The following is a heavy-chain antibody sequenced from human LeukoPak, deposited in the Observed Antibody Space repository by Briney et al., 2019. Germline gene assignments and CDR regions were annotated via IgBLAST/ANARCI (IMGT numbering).Heavy chain of an antibody. V-gene: IGHV3-21*04. D-gene: IGHD5-18*01. J-gene: IGHJ4*02. CDR3: AKQQGALIQQWYFDY. CDR2: ISSSSSYI. CDR1: GFTFSSYS. Sequence: GGSLRLSCAASGFTFSSYSMNWVRQAPGKGLEWVSSISSSSSYIYYADSVKGRFTISRDNAKNSLYLQVNSLRAEDTALYYCAKQQGALIQQWYFDYWGQGTLVTVSS.